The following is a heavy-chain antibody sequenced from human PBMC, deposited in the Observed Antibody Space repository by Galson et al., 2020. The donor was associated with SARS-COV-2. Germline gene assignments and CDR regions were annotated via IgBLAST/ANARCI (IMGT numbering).Heavy chain of an antibody. V-gene: IGHV4-38-2*01. J-gene: IGHJ4*02. Sequence: SETLSLTCGVSGYSITNGYFWGWIRQPPGKGLEWIASIFHSGRSNYNPSLRSRVTISVDTSKNQFSLKLTSVTASDTAVYYCARLPRVGETGGFFDYWGQGTLLSVST. CDR3: ARLPRVGETGGFFDY. CDR2: IFHSGRS. D-gene: IGHD1-26*01. CDR1: GYSITNGYF.